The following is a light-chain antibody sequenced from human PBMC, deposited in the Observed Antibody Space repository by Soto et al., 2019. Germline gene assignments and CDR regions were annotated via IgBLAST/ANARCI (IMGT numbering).Light chain of an antibody. CDR3: QQYNNWPPVT. CDR1: QSVSSN. J-gene: IGKJ3*01. V-gene: IGKV3-15*01. CDR2: GAS. Sequence: EIVMTQSPATLSVSPGERATLSCRASQSVSSNLAWYQQKPGQAPRLLIYGASTRATGIPARFSGSGSGTEFTFTISSLQSEDFALYYCQQYNNWPPVTFGPGTKVDIK.